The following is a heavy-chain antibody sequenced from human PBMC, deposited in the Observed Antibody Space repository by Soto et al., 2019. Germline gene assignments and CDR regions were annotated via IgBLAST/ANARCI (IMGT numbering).Heavy chain of an antibody. CDR2: ISSSGNS. D-gene: IGHD3-3*01. CDR3: ARAIAIFGVDGGV. V-gene: IGHV4-30-4*01. CDR1: GGSITGGVSY. Sequence: QVQLQESGPGLVNPSQTLSLICTVSGGSITGGVSYCSWIRQSPGKGLEWIGYISSSGNSYYNPVLRGRGNVAVGTAQNQFSLKLSSVTTADTAVYFCARAIAIFGVDGGVRGQGTKVTVYS. J-gene: IGHJ6*02.